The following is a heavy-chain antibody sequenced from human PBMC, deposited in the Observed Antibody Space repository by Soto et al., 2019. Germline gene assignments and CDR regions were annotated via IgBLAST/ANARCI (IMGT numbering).Heavy chain of an antibody. CDR3: ANTHVFVVRLLNHFEY. V-gene: IGHV3-23*01. CDR1: GFTFSSYA. CDR2: ISGSGGST. J-gene: IGHJ4*02. D-gene: IGHD2-15*01. Sequence: LRLSTPASGFTFSSYAMSWDRQASGQRLQWDSAISGSGGSTSYADSVTGRFTISRDNYKNTLYLQMNSLTAEDTAVYYCANTHVFVVRLLNHFEYFGQGTLFIVSS.